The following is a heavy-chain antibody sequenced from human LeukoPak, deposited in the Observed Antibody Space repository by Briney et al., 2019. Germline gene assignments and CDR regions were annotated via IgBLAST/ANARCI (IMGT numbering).Heavy chain of an antibody. D-gene: IGHD6-13*01. J-gene: IGHJ1*01. CDR1: GYTFTNHA. CDR2: INTDNDIT. V-gene: IGHV1-3*04. Sequence: GASVKVSCKASGYTFTNHATHWVRQATGQRLEWMGWINTDNDITRYSQKFQGRVTITRDTSASPAYMELSSLTSEDTAVYFCARVVRQQLGKGYLQHWGQGTLVTVSS. CDR3: ARVVRQQLGKGYLQH.